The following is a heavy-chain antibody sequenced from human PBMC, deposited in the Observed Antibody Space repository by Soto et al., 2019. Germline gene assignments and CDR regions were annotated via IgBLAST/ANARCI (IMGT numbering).Heavy chain of an antibody. CDR3: ARTYYYDSSGHPSWFDP. J-gene: IGHJ5*02. CDR1: GYTFTSYD. CDR2: MNPNSGNT. Sequence: QVQLVQSGAEVKKPGASVKVSCKASGYTFTSYDINWVRQATGQGLEWMGWMNPNSGNTGYAQKFQGRVTMTRNTSISTAYMELSSLRSEDTAVYYCARTYYYDSSGHPSWFDPWGQGTLVTVSS. D-gene: IGHD3-22*01. V-gene: IGHV1-8*01.